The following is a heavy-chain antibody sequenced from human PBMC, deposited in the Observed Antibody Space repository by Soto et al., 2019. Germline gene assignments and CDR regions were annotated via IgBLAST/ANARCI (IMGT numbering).Heavy chain of an antibody. Sequence: QVPLVQSGAEVNKPGASVKVSCKASGYTFTSYGTTWLRQAPEQGLEWMEWISAYNGNTNYAQKLRGRVTVTTDTPASTACMELRSLSSDDTAVYYCAGDRDIADRFDPWGQGTLVAVSS. CDR2: ISAYNGNT. V-gene: IGHV1-18*01. CDR1: GYTFTSYG. CDR3: AGDRDIADRFDP. J-gene: IGHJ5*02. D-gene: IGHD5-12*01.